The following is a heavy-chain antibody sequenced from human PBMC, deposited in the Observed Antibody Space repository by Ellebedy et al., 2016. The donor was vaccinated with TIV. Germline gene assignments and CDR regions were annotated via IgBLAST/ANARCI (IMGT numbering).Heavy chain of an antibody. CDR1: GFTFSSYS. Sequence: GGSLRLSCAASGFTFSSYSLNWVRQAPGKGLEWVSVIYSGGSTYYADSVKGRFTISRDNSKNTLYLQMNSLRAEDTAVYYCALGLVGATMAEEIDYWGQGTLVTVSS. CDR2: IYSGGST. V-gene: IGHV3-53*01. D-gene: IGHD1-26*01. CDR3: ALGLVGATMAEEIDY. J-gene: IGHJ4*02.